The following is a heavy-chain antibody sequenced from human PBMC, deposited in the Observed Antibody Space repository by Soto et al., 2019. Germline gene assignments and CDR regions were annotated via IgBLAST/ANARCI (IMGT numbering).Heavy chain of an antibody. D-gene: IGHD2-15*01. CDR2: INHSGST. J-gene: IGHJ4*02. V-gene: IGHV4-34*01. CDR1: GGSFSGYY. CDR3: ARGLRGSTQSLLVDS. Sequence: SETLSLTCAVYGGSFSGYYWSWIRQPPGKGLEWIGEINHSGSTNYNPSLKSRVTISVDTSKNQFSLKLTSMTAADTATYYCARGLRGSTQSLLVDSWGPGTLVTVSS.